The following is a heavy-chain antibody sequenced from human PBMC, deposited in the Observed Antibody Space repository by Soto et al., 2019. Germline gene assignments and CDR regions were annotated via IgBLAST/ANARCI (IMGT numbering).Heavy chain of an antibody. J-gene: IGHJ5*02. CDR1: GYTFTSYA. CDR2: INAGNGNT. D-gene: IGHD3-3*01. Sequence: ASVKVSCKASGYTFTSYAMHWVRQAPGQRLEWMGWINAGNGNTKYSQKFQGRVTITRDTSASTAYMELSSLRSEDTAVYYCASEMTYYDFWSGYSSNWFDPWGQGTLVTV. V-gene: IGHV1-3*01. CDR3: ASEMTYYDFWSGYSSNWFDP.